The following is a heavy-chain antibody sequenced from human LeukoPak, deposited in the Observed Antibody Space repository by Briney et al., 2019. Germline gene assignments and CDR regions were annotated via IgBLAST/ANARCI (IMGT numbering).Heavy chain of an antibody. D-gene: IGHD4-17*01. CDR1: GGSVSSGSYY. CDR2: INTSGTT. J-gene: IGHJ3*02. Sequence: PPETLSLTCTVSGGSVSSGSYYWTWIRQPAGKGLEWIGRINTSGTTNYNPSLKSRVTLSVDTSKNQFSLKLSSVTAADTAVYYCARGWVTTSRAFDIWGQGTMVTVSS. V-gene: IGHV4-61*02. CDR3: ARGWVTTSRAFDI.